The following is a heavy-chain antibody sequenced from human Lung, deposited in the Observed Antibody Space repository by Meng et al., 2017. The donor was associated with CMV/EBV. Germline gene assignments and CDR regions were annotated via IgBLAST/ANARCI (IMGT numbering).Heavy chain of an antibody. V-gene: IGHV1-2*02. CDR1: GYTFTAHY. D-gene: IGHD7-27*01. CDR3: ARDNNWGPDY. Sequence: ASVXVFCKASGYTFTAHYFHGVRQAPGQGLEWMGWIHPHRGDTNYAQQFQGRVTLTRDTSISTGYMELTRLTSDDTAVYYCARDNNWGPDYWGQGTLVTVSS. J-gene: IGHJ4*02. CDR2: IHPHRGDT.